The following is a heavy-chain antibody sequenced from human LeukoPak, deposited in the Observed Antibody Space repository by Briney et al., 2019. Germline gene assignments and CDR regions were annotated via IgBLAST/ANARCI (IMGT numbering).Heavy chain of an antibody. D-gene: IGHD3-22*01. V-gene: IGHV3-21*04. CDR3: ARGTYYYDSSGYRTYYFDY. Sequence: GGSLRLSCAASGFTFSSYSMNWVRQAPGKGLEWVSSISSSSYIYYADSVKGRFTISRDNAKNSLYLQMNSLRAEDTAVYYCARGTYYYDSSGYRTYYFDYWGQGTLVTVSS. CDR2: ISSSSYI. CDR1: GFTFSSYS. J-gene: IGHJ4*02.